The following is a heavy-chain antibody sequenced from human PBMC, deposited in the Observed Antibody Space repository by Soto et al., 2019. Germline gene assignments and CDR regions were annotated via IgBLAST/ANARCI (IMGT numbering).Heavy chain of an antibody. D-gene: IGHD5-18*01. CDR1: GYTFTNYY. V-gene: IGHV1-46*01. Sequence: QVHLVQSGAEVKKPGASVKVSCKASGYTFTNYYIHWVRQAPGQGLEWLGIIRPSGGRTEYAQRFQGRVTMTRDTSTSTVYMELTSLTSEDTAVYYCAREPNESYYFDYWGQGTLATVSS. CDR3: AREPNESYYFDY. J-gene: IGHJ4*02. CDR2: IRPSGGRT.